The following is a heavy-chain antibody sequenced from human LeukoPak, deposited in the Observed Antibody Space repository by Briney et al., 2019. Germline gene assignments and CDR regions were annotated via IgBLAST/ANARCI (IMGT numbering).Heavy chain of an antibody. D-gene: IGHD6-13*01. J-gene: IGHJ4*02. Sequence: GASVKVSCKASGYTFTSYGISWVRQAPGQGLEWMGWISAYNGNTNYAQKLQGRVTMTTDTSTSTAYMELRSLRSDDTAVYYCARAPDLYSSSWYYFDYWGQGTLVTVSS. CDR2: ISAYNGNT. V-gene: IGHV1-18*01. CDR3: ARAPDLYSSSWYYFDY. CDR1: GYTFTSYG.